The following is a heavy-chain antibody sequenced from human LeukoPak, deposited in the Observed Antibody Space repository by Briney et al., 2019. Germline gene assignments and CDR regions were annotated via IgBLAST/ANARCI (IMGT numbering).Heavy chain of an antibody. Sequence: SETLSLTCAVSGGSISSHYWSWIRQPPGKGLEWIGYIYYSGSTNYNPSLKSRVTISVDTSKNQFSLKLSSVTAADTAVYYCARGGLFGYYDSSGPSRPWGQGTLVTVSS. V-gene: IGHV4-59*11. CDR2: IYYSGST. D-gene: IGHD3-22*01. CDR3: ARGGLFGYYDSSGPSRP. J-gene: IGHJ5*02. CDR1: GGSISSHY.